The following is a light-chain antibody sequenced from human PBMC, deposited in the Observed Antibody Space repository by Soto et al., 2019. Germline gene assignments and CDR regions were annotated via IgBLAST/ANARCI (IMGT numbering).Light chain of an antibody. V-gene: IGKV3-20*01. CDR1: QSFSRSY. J-gene: IGKJ1*01. CDR2: CAS. Sequence: EIVLTQSPGTLSLSQGERATLSCRASQSFSRSYFSSYQQKPPQAPRLLIYCASSRATGIPDRFSGSGSCTDFSLTIIRLEPEDFSVYYCQQYGSSPWTFGQGTKVDI. CDR3: QQYGSSPWT.